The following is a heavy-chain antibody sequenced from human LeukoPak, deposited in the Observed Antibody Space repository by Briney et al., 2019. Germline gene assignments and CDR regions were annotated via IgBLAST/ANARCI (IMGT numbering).Heavy chain of an antibody. D-gene: IGHD2-15*01. V-gene: IGHV1-2*02. J-gene: IGHJ5*02. Sequence: ASVKVSCKASGYTFTGYYMHWVRQAPGQGLEWMGWINPNSGGTNYAQKFLGRVTMTRDTSISTAYMDLSSLRSEDTAVYYCARARLGYCSGGSCSLGWFDPWGQGTLVTVSS. CDR3: ARARLGYCSGGSCSLGWFDP. CDR1: GYTFTGYY. CDR2: INPNSGGT.